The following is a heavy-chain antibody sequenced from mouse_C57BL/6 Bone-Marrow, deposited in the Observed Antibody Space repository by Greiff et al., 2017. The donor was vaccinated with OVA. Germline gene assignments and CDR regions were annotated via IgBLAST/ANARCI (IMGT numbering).Heavy chain of an antibody. CDR3: ARKVPMDYGSSYGFAY. CDR2: INPSSGYT. J-gene: IGHJ3*01. D-gene: IGHD1-1*01. Sequence: VQLQQSGAVLAKPGASVKLSCKASGYTFTSYWMHWVKQRPGQGLEWIGYINPSSGYTKYNQKFKDKATLTADKSSSTAYMQLSSLTYEDSAVYYCARKVPMDYGSSYGFAYWGQGTLVTVSA. CDR1: GYTFTSYW. V-gene: IGHV1-7*01.